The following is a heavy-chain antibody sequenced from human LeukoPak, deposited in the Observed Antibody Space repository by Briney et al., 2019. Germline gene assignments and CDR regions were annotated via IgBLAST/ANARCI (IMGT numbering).Heavy chain of an antibody. CDR3: ARAMAAAWIY. V-gene: IGHV3-7*04. D-gene: IGHD6-13*01. J-gene: IGHJ4*02. CDR1: GLTFSSNW. CDR2: IKQDGSEI. Sequence: HTGGSLRLSCAASGLTFSSNWMSWVRHAPGKGLEWVANIKQDGSEIHYVDSVKGRFTISRDNAKNSLYLQMNSLRVEDTAVYYWARAMAAAWIYWGEGILVTVSS.